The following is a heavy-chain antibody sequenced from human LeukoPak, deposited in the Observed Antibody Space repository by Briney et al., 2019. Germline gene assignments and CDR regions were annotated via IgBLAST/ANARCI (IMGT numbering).Heavy chain of an antibody. CDR2: ISDTGNT. Sequence: GGSLPLSCAASGFPFSSYAMSWVRQAPGKGLERVSAISDTGNTYHADSVKGRFTISRDSSKNTLFLQMNRLRPEDAAVYYCAKAPVTTCRGAFCYPFDYWGLGTLVTVSS. J-gene: IGHJ4*02. CDR3: AKAPVTTCRGAFCYPFDY. CDR1: GFPFSSYA. V-gene: IGHV3-23*01. D-gene: IGHD2-15*01.